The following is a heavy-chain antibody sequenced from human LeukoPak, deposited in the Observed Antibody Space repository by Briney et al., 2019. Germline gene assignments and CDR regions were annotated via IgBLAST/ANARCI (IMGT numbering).Heavy chain of an antibody. V-gene: IGHV1-69*05. CDR1: GGTFSSYA. D-gene: IGHD5-12*01. Sequence: SVKVSCKASGGTFSSYAISWVRQAPGQGLECMGGIIPIFGTANYAQKFQGRVTITTDESTSTAYMELSSLRSEDTAVYYCARDSLHRVATISPHFDYWGQGTLVTVAP. CDR2: IIPIFGTA. CDR3: ARDSLHRVATISPHFDY. J-gene: IGHJ4*02.